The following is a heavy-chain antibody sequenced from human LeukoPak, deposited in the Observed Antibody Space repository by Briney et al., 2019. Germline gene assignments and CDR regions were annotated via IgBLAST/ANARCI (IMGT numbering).Heavy chain of an antibody. D-gene: IGHD2-15*01. V-gene: IGHV4-34*01. J-gene: IGHJ4*02. CDR3: ARPRRGYCSGGSCYSREFSY. CDR1: GGSFSGYY. Sequence: SETLSLTCAVYGGSFSGYYWSWIRQPPGKGLEWIGEINHSGSTNYNPSLKSRVTISVDTSMNQFSLRLSSVTAADTAVYYCARPRRGYCSGGSCYSREFSYWGQGTLVTVSS. CDR2: INHSGST.